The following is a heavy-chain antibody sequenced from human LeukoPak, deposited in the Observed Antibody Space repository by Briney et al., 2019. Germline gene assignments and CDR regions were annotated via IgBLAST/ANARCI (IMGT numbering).Heavy chain of an antibody. Sequence: SETLSLTCTVSGGSISTYYWSWIRQPAGKGLEWIGRMSTSGNTNYNPSLKSRVTISLDTSKNQFSLKLNSVTAADTAVYYCARVSRGWNYVDYWGQGTLVTVSS. CDR1: GGSISTYY. J-gene: IGHJ4*02. D-gene: IGHD6-19*01. CDR3: ARVSRGWNYVDY. V-gene: IGHV4-4*07. CDR2: MSTSGNT.